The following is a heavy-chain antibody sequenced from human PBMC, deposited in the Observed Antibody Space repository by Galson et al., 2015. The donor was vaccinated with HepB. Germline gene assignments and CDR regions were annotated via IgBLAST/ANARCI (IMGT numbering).Heavy chain of an antibody. V-gene: IGHV6-1*01. Sequence: WAISGDSVSSNSAAWNWIRQSPSRGLEWLGRTYYSSKWYSDYAVSVKGRISINPDTSKNQFSLQLNSVTPEDTAVYYCAKKAGGFYAFDIWGQGTMVTVS. CDR3: AKKAGGFYAFDI. CDR2: TYYSSKWYS. D-gene: IGHD3-16*01. CDR1: GDSVSSNSAA. J-gene: IGHJ3*02.